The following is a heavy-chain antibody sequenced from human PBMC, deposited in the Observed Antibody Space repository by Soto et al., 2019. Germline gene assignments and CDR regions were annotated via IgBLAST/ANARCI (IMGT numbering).Heavy chain of an antibody. J-gene: IGHJ4*02. Sequence: PGGSLRLSCAASGFTFSDYYMSWIRQAPGKGLEWVSYISSSGSTIYYADSVKGRFTISRDNAKNSLYLQMNSLRAEDTAVYYCARGNVVVAAYAAYFDYWGQGTLVTVSS. CDR2: ISSSGSTI. D-gene: IGHD2-15*01. CDR1: GFTFSDYY. V-gene: IGHV3-11*01. CDR3: ARGNVVVAAYAAYFDY.